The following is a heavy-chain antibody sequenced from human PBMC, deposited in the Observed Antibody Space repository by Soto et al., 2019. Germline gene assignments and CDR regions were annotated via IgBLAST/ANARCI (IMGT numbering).Heavy chain of an antibody. CDR1: GFTFSSYW. V-gene: IGHV3-7*01. J-gene: IGHJ3*02. Sequence: EVQLVESGGGLVQPGGSLRLSCAASGFTFSSYWMTWVLQAPGKGLEWVANIKQDGNGKYYVDSLKGRFTISRDNAKNSLYLQMNSLRVEDTAVYYCAREGRLQGAFDIWGQGTMVTVSS. D-gene: IGHD4-4*01. CDR2: IKQDGNGK. CDR3: AREGRLQGAFDI.